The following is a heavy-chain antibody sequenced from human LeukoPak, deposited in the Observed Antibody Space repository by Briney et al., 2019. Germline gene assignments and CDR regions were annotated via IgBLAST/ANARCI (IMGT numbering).Heavy chain of an antibody. CDR2: INPNSGGT. J-gene: IGHJ3*02. CDR1: GYTFTDYY. V-gene: IGHV1-2*02. CDR3: ARDPGYYDTSGYYSDASDI. Sequence: ASVKVSCKASGYTFTDYYMHWVRQAPGQGLEWMGWINPNSGGTNYAQKFQGRVIMTRDTSISTAYMELSRLRSDDTAVYYCARDPGYYDTSGYYSDASDIWGQGTMVTVSS. D-gene: IGHD3-22*01.